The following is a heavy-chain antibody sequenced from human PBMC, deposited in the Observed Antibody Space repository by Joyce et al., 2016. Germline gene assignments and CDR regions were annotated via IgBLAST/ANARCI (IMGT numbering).Heavy chain of an antibody. CDR3: ARDFSMIIDVFEL. D-gene: IGHD3-22*01. J-gene: IGHJ3*01. CDR2: LHGATTT. V-gene: IGHV4-39*07. Sequence: QVQLQESGPGLAKPSETLSLTCSVSGDSINNGDYYWAWLRQPPGKGLEWIGSLHGATTTYYNPSLKSRMFMSVDTSKNQFSLKVDSVTAADTAVYYCARDFSMIIDVFELWGLGTLVTVSS. CDR1: GDSINNGDYY.